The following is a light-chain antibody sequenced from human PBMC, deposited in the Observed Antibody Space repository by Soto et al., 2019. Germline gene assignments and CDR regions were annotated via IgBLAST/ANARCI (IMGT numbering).Light chain of an antibody. CDR1: SSDVGGYNY. CDR3: SSYAGSNVYV. CDR2: EVS. J-gene: IGLJ1*01. V-gene: IGLV2-8*01. Sequence: QSALTQPPSASGSPGQSVTISCTGTSSDVGGYNYVSWYQQHPGKAPKLMIYEVSKRPSGVPDRFSGSKSGNTASLTGSGLQADDEADDYCSSYAGSNVYVFGTGTKLTVL.